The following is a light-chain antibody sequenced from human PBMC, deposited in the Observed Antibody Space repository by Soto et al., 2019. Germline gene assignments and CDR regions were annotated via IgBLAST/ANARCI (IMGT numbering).Light chain of an antibody. CDR2: GAS. CDR1: QRVTSKY. CDR3: QQYGSSPST. V-gene: IGKV3-20*01. J-gene: IGKJ2*01. Sequence: EVVLTQSPGTLSLSTGERATLSCRASQRVTSKYLAWYHQKPGQAPRLLIYGASNRATGIPDRFSGSGSGTDFTLTISRLEPEDFAVYYCQQYGSSPSTFGQGTKLEIK.